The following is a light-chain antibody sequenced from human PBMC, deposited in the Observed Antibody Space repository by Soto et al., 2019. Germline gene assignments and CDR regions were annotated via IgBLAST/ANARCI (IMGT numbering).Light chain of an antibody. CDR1: QSIPTNF. CDR2: DAS. J-gene: IGKJ1*01. CDR3: QHYDSCWT. Sequence: EVVLTQSPGTLSLSPGEGATLSCRASQSIPTNFLAWYQQRPGQAPILLIYDASRRATGIPDRLSGSGSGTYFTLTISRLEPEDFAVYYCQHYDSCWTFGQGTKVEIK. V-gene: IGKV3-20*01.